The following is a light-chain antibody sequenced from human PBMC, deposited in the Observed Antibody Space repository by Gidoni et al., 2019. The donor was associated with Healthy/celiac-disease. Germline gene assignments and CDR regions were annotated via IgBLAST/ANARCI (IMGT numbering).Light chain of an antibody. CDR2: DVS. CDR1: SSDVVGYNY. CDR3: CSYAGSYTFDV. V-gene: IGLV2-11*01. Sequence: QSALTQPRSVSGSPVQSVTISCTGTSSDVVGYNYVYWYQQHPGKAPQLMIYDVSKRPSVVPDRFSGSKSGNTASLTISGLQAEDEADYYCCSYAGSYTFDVFGTGTKVTVL. J-gene: IGLJ1*01.